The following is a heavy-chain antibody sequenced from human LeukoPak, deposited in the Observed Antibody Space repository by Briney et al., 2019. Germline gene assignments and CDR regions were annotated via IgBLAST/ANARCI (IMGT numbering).Heavy chain of an antibody. CDR2: VSGSGGST. Sequence: GGTLRLSCAASGFTFSNYDMSWVRQAPGKGLEWVSGVSGSGGSTYYADSVRGRFTISRDNSKNTLYLQMNSLRAEDTALYYCAKDPMTTVTTTAYWGQGTLVTVSS. V-gene: IGHV3-23*01. J-gene: IGHJ4*02. CDR1: GFTFSNYD. CDR3: AKDPMTTVTTTAY. D-gene: IGHD4-17*01.